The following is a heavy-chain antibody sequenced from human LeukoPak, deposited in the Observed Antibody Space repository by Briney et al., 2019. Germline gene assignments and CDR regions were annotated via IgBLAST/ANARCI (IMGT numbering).Heavy chain of an antibody. CDR3: ATPLGDFWSGYRARTDY. Sequence: QPGGSLRLSCAASGFTFSSYAMSWVRQAPGKGLEWVSAISGSGGSTYYADSVKGRFTISRDNSKSTLYLQMNSLRAEDTAVYYCATPLGDFWSGYRARTDYWGQGTLVTVSS. CDR2: ISGSGGST. D-gene: IGHD3-3*01. V-gene: IGHV3-23*01. CDR1: GFTFSSYA. J-gene: IGHJ4*02.